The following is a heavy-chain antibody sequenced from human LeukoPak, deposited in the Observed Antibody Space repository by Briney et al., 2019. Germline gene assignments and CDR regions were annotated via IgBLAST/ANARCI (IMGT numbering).Heavy chain of an antibody. CDR2: ISSSSSSI. V-gene: IGHV3-21*01. J-gene: IGHJ4*02. Sequence: PGGSLRLSCAASGFTFSSYSMNWVRQALGKGLEWISSISSSSSSIYYADSVRGRFTISRDNAKNSLYLQMNSLRAEDTAVYYCARDLGGDYFDYWGQGTLVTVSS. D-gene: IGHD1-26*01. CDR3: ARDLGGDYFDY. CDR1: GFTFSSYS.